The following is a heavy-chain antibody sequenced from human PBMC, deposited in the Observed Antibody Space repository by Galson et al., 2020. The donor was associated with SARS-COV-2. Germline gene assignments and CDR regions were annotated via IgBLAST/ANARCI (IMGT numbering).Heavy chain of an antibody. CDR2: INPNSGGT. CDR1: GYTFTGYY. J-gene: IGHJ6*02. D-gene: IGHD6-19*01. CDR3: AREGNSSGWYGGLGSMDV. Sequence: ASVKVSCKASGYTFTGYYMHWVRQAPGQGLEWMGWINPNSGGTNYAQKFQGRVTMTRDTSISTAYMELSRLRSDDTAVYYCAREGNSSGWYGGLGSMDVWGQGTTVTVSS. V-gene: IGHV1-2*02.